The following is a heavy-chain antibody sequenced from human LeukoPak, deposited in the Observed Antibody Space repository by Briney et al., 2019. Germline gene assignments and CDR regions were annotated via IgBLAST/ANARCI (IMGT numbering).Heavy chain of an antibody. J-gene: IGHJ6*02. CDR2: INPNSGGT. V-gene: IGHV1-2*02. Sequence: ASVKVSCKASGYTFTGYYMHWVRQAPGQGLEWMGWINPNSGGTNYAQKFQGRVTMTRDTSISTAYMELSRLRSDDTAVYYCARALMVRGVIITYGMDVWGQGTTVTVSS. CDR3: ARALMVRGVIITYGMDV. D-gene: IGHD3-10*01. CDR1: GYTFTGYY.